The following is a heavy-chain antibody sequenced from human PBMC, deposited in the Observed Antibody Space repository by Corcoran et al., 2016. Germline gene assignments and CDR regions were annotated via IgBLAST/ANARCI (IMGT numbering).Heavy chain of an antibody. CDR2: IYSGGST. CDR3: ARVGSIVGALIDY. J-gene: IGHJ4*02. V-gene: IGHV3-53*01. CDR1: GFTVSSNY. Sequence: EVQLVESGGGLIQPGGSLRLSCAASGFTVSSNYMSWVRQAPGKGLEWVSVIYSGGSTYYADSVKGRFTISRDNSKNTLYLQMNSLRAEDTAVYYWARVGSIVGALIDYWGQGTLVTVSS. D-gene: IGHD1-26*01.